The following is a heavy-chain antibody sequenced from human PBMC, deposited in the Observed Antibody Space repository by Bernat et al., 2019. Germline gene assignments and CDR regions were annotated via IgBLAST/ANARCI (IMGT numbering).Heavy chain of an antibody. CDR2: ISYDGSNK. Sequence: QVQLVESGGGVVQPGRSLRLSCAASGFTFSSYAMHWVRQAPGKGLEWVAVISYDGSNKYYADYVKGRFTISRDNSKNTLYLQMNSLRAEDTAVYYCARDYGDYYFDYWGQGTLVTVSS. J-gene: IGHJ4*02. V-gene: IGHV3-30*01. CDR3: ARDYGDYYFDY. CDR1: GFTFSSYA. D-gene: IGHD4-17*01.